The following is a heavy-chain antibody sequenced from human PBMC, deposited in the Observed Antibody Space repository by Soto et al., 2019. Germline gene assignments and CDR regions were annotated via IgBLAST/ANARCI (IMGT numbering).Heavy chain of an antibody. CDR1: GDSVSSNSAA. V-gene: IGHV6-1*01. CDR3: ARVVVVAATGARGDWFDP. D-gene: IGHD2-15*01. Sequence: SQTLSLTCAISGDSVSSNSAAWNWIRQSPSRGLEWLGRTYYRSKWYNDYAVSVKSRITINPDTSKNQFSLQLNSVTPEDTAVYYCARVVVVAATGARGDWFDPWGQGTLVTVSS. J-gene: IGHJ5*02. CDR2: TYYRSKWYN.